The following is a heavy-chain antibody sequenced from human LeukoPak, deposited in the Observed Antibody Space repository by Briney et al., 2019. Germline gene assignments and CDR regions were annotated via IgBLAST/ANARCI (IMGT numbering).Heavy chain of an antibody. V-gene: IGHV4-59*01. CDR2: IYYSGSI. Sequence: SETLSLTCTVSGGSIRSYYWSWIRQPPGKGLEWIGYIYYSGSINYNPSLKSRVTISVDTSKNQFSLKLSSVTAADTAVYYCARSSESYDSSGYYSYYFDYWGQGTLVTVSS. CDR1: GGSIRSYY. D-gene: IGHD3-22*01. CDR3: ARSSESYDSSGYYSYYFDY. J-gene: IGHJ4*02.